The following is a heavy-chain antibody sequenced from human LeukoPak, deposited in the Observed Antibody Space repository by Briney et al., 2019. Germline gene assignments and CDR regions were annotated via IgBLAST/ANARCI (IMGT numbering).Heavy chain of an antibody. CDR1: GFPFRSYA. CDR2: ITLDGIST. J-gene: IGHJ4*02. V-gene: IGHV3-64*01. Sequence: GGSLRLSCAASGFPFRSYAMHWVRQAPGKGLEYVSAITLDGISTYYANSVKGRFTISRDNSKNTLYLQMGSLRAEDMAVYYCARVAVPGTYDYWGQGTLVTVSS. CDR3: ARVAVPGTYDY. D-gene: IGHD6-19*01.